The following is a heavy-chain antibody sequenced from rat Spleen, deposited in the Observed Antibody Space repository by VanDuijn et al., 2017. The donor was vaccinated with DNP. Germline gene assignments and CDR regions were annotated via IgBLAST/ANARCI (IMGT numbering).Heavy chain of an antibody. J-gene: IGHJ3*01. CDR1: GFNFNDYW. D-gene: IGHD1-11*01. Sequence: EVKLVEPGGGLVQPGRSLKLSCAASGFNFNDYWMGWVRQAPGKGLEWIGYINKDSSTINYTPSLKDKFTISRDNAQNTLYLQMSKLESEDKAIYYCARAGWHGWLAYWGQGTLVTVSS. CDR2: INKDSSTI. V-gene: IGHV4-2*01. CDR3: ARAGWHGWLAY.